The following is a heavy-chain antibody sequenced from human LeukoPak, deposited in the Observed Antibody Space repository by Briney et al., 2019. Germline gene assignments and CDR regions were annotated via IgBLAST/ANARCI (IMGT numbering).Heavy chain of an antibody. Sequence: GSLRLSCVASGFTFSDYYMSWIRQAPGKGLEWISYISSSGTTIYYTDSVKGRLTISRDNAKNSLLQMNSLRAEDTAVYFCARSIAAADGGVYYYMDVWGKGTTVTISS. D-gene: IGHD6-25*01. V-gene: IGHV3-11*01. J-gene: IGHJ6*03. CDR1: GFTFSDYY. CDR3: ARSIAAADGGVYYYMDV. CDR2: ISSSGTTI.